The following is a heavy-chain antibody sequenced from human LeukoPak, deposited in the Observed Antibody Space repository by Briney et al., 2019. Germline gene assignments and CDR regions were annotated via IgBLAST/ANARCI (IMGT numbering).Heavy chain of an antibody. J-gene: IGHJ5*02. CDR2: IYYSGST. CDR1: GGSISSSSYY. Sequence: PSETLSLTCTVSGGSISSSSYYWGWIRQPPGKGLEWIGSIYYSGSTYYNPSLKSRVTISVDTSKNQFSLKLSSVTAADTAVYYCARSAIAVAGTWWFDPWGQGTLVTVSS. D-gene: IGHD6-19*01. V-gene: IGHV4-39*01. CDR3: ARSAIAVAGTWWFDP.